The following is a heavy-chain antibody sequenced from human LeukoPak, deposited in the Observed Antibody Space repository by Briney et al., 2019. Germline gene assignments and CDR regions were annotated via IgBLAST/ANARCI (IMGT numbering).Heavy chain of an antibody. D-gene: IGHD6-13*01. CDR3: ASNRRSWYIDQ. V-gene: IGHV3-23*01. J-gene: IGHJ4*02. Sequence: PGGSLRLSCAASGFTFSSYAMTWVRQAPGKGLQWVSDISGNGYSIYYADSLKGRFTISRDNSKNTLYLQMNSLRAEDTAVYYCASNRRSWYIDQWGQGALVTVSS. CDR1: GFTFSSYA. CDR2: ISGNGYSI.